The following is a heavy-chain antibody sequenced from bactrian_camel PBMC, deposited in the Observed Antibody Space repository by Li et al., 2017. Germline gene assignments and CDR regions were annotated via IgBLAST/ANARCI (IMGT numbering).Heavy chain of an antibody. Sequence: HVQLVESGGGSVQAGGSLRLSCAVSGYTLPKYYMAWFRQAQGKEREGVAAIESDGSTTYADSVKGRFTITRDTAKRILYLQMSNLEPEDTAMYFCAADNSPYAMCTYDYWGQGTQVTVS. CDR1: GYTLPKYY. J-gene: IGHJ4*01. CDR3: AADNSPYAMCTYDY. V-gene: IGHV3S55*01. D-gene: IGHD7*01. CDR2: IESDGST.